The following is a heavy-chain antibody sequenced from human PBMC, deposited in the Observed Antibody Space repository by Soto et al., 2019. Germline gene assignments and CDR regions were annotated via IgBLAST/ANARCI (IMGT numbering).Heavy chain of an antibody. V-gene: IGHV1-8*01. CDR3: AKNADFFHYHMDV. CDR1: GVTFGNYE. CDR2: MNPSSGNT. J-gene: IGHJ6*03. Sequence: QVLLMQSGAEVRKPGASVTVSCEASGVTFGNYEINWVRQAPGQGLEWMGWMNPSSGNTGYAQKFQGRVTMTRITSTNTAYMELRSLTSEDTAVYYCAKNADFFHYHMDVWGEGTKVTVSS.